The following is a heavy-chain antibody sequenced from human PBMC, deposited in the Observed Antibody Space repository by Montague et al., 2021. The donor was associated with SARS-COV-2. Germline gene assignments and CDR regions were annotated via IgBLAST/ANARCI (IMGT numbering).Heavy chain of an antibody. V-gene: IGHV4-61*02. Sequence: TLSLTCTVSGGSVSSGSYYWIWIRQPAGKGLEWIGRIYTSGSTNYNPSLKSRVTISVDTSKNQFSLKLSSVTAADAAVYYCARGEGDIVVYYFDYWGQGTLVTVSS. CDR2: IYTSGST. J-gene: IGHJ4*02. CDR3: ARGEGDIVVYYFDY. CDR1: GGSVSSGSYY. D-gene: IGHD2-15*01.